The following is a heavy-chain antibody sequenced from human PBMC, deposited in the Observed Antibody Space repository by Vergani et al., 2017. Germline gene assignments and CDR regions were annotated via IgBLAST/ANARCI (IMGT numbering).Heavy chain of an antibody. CDR2: INPNSGGT. CDR3: ARDGYCSSTSCYGWFDP. CDR1: GYTFTGYY. J-gene: IGHJ5*02. Sequence: QVQLVQSGAEVKKPGASVQVSCKASGYTFTGYYMHWVRQAPGQGLEWMGWINPNSGGTNYAQKFQGRVTMTRDTSISTAYMELSRLRADDTAVYYCARDGYCSSTSCYGWFDPWGQGTLVTVSA. D-gene: IGHD2-2*03. V-gene: IGHV1-2*02.